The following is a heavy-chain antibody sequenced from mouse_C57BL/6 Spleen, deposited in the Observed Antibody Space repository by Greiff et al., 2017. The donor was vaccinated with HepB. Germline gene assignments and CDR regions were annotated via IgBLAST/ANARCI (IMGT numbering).Heavy chain of an antibody. V-gene: IGHV3-1*01. Sequence: DVKLQESGPGMVKPSQSLSLTCTVTGYSITSGYDWHWIRHFPGNKLEWMGYISYSGSTNYNPSLKSRISITHDTSKNHFFLKLNSVTTEDTATYYCARSYDGYYFFDYWGQGTTLTVSS. J-gene: IGHJ2*01. CDR2: ISYSGST. D-gene: IGHD2-3*01. CDR1: GYSITSGYD. CDR3: ARSYDGYYFFDY.